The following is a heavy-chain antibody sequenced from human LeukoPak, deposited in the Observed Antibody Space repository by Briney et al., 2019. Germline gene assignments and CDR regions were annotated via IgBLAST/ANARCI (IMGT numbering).Heavy chain of an antibody. D-gene: IGHD6-19*01. J-gene: IGHJ5*02. V-gene: IGHV1-24*01. Sequence: ASVKVSCKVSGYTLTELSMHWVRQAPGKGLEWMGGFDPEDGETIYAQKFQGRVTMTEDTSTDTAYMELSSPRSEDTAAYYCATLAVSFGAGRWWFDPWGQGTLVTVSS. CDR3: ATLAVSFGAGRWWFDP. CDR1: GYTLTELS. CDR2: FDPEDGET.